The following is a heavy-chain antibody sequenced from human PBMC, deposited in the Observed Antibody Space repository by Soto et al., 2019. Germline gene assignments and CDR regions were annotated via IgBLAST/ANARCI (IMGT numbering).Heavy chain of an antibody. D-gene: IGHD6-13*01. V-gene: IGHV1-8*02. Sequence: ASVKVSCKASGYDFTAYDINWVRQASGQGLEWMGWMNPINGAAGSARRFQGRVSMTRNTATGTADLELTNLSSDAKVVFVCARGPSPRAGAGGTPYYYDMDVWGQGTTVTVSS. CDR2: MNPINGAA. CDR3: ARGPSPRAGAGGTPYYYDMDV. CDR1: GYDFTAYD. J-gene: IGHJ6*02.